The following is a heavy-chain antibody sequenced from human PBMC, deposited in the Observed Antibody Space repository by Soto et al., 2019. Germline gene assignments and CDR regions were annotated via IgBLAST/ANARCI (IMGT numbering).Heavy chain of an antibody. CDR3: ARQKFYGSGGSCYSSHDVGFDY. D-gene: IGHD2-15*01. Sequence: GESRKISCKGSGYSFTSYWIDWVRQMPGKGLEWMGIIYPGDSDTRYSPSFQGQVTISADKSISTAYLQWSSLKASDTAMYYCARQKFYGSGGSCYSSHDVGFDYWGQGTLVTVSS. CDR2: IYPGDSDT. J-gene: IGHJ4*02. CDR1: GYSFTSYW. V-gene: IGHV5-51*01.